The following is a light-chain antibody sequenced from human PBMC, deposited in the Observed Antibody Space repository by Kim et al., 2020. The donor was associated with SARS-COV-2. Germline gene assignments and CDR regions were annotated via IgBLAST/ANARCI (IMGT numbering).Light chain of an antibody. V-gene: IGKV1-5*01. CDR2: DAS. CDR3: QQYDSYSWT. CDR1: QSISSW. J-gene: IGKJ1*01. Sequence: DIQMTQSPSTLSASVGDRVTITCRASQSISSWLAWYQQQPGKAPKLLIYDASSLETGVPSRFSGSRSGTEFTLTISSLQPDDFGIYYCQQYDSYSWTFGQGTKVDIK.